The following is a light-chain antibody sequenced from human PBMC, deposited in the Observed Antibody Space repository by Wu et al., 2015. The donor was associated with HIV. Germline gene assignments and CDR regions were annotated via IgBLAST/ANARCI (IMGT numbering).Light chain of an antibody. Sequence: EIVLTQSPGTLSLSPGERATLSCRASQSVSSNLLAWYQQKPGQAPRLLIYAASRRATGIPDRFSGSGSGTDFTLTLSRLEPEDFAVYYCYQNDNPPFTFGGGTKVEI. CDR2: AAS. V-gene: IGKV3-20*01. J-gene: IGKJ4*01. CDR3: YQNDNPPFT. CDR1: QSVSSNL.